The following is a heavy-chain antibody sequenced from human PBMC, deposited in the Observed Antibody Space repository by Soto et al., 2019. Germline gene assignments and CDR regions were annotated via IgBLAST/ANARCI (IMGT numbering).Heavy chain of an antibody. Sequence: GGSLRLSCAASGFTFSSYGMHWVRQAPGKGLEWVAVIWYDGSNKYYADSVKGRFTISRDNSKNTLYLQMNSLRAEDTAVYYCARDQVIAARPFYGMDVWGQGTTVTVSS. CDR3: ARDQVIAARPFYGMDV. V-gene: IGHV3-33*01. CDR1: GFTFSSYG. CDR2: IWYDGSNK. J-gene: IGHJ6*02. D-gene: IGHD6-6*01.